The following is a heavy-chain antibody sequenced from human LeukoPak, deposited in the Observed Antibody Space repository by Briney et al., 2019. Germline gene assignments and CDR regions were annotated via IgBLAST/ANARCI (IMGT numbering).Heavy chain of an antibody. J-gene: IGHJ4*02. CDR2: IYHSGST. CDR3: ARHTRGNYFDY. CDR1: GGSISSGGYY. Sequence: SQTLSLTCTVSGGSISSGGYYWSWIRQPPGKGLEWIGYIYHSGSTYYNPSLKSRVTISVDTSKNQFSLKLSSVTAADTAVYYYARHTRGNYFDYWGQGTLVTVSS. V-gene: IGHV4-30-2*03.